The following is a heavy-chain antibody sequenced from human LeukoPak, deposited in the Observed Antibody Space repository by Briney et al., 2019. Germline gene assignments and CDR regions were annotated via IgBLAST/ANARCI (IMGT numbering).Heavy chain of an antibody. J-gene: IGHJ4*02. Sequence: ASVKVSCKASGYTFSSYAIHWVRQAPGQGLEWMGWISASNGNTNYAQILQGRVTLTTDTSTSTAYMELRSLTSDDTAVYYCARDNLYYGSDYWGQGTLVTVSS. CDR2: ISASNGNT. V-gene: IGHV1-18*01. CDR1: GYTFSSYA. D-gene: IGHD3-3*01. CDR3: ARDNLYYGSDY.